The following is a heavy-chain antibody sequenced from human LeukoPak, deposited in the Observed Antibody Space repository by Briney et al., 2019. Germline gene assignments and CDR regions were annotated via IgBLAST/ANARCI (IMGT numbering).Heavy chain of an antibody. J-gene: IGHJ4*02. Sequence: ASVKVSCKASGGTFSSYAISWVRQAPGQGLEWMGRIIPILGIANYAQKFQGRVTITADKSTSTAYMELSSLRSEDTAVYYCARVRFGEFGYYFDYWGQGTLVTVSS. CDR1: GGTFSSYA. CDR2: IIPILGIA. CDR3: ARVRFGEFGYYFDY. V-gene: IGHV1-69*04. D-gene: IGHD3-10*01.